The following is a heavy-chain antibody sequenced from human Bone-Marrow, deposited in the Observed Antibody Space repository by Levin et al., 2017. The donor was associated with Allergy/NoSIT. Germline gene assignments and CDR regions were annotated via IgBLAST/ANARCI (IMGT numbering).Heavy chain of an antibody. D-gene: IGHD3-16*01. CDR2: IKQDGSDK. Sequence: PGGSLRLSCVASGFTFSNYWMSWVRQAPGKGLEWVANIKQDGSDKHYVDSVKGRFTISRDNAKNSLYLQMNSLRVEDTAVYYCAKDGGALHWGQGILVTVSS. CDR1: GFTFSNYW. V-gene: IGHV3-7*01. CDR3: AKDGGALH. J-gene: IGHJ4*02.